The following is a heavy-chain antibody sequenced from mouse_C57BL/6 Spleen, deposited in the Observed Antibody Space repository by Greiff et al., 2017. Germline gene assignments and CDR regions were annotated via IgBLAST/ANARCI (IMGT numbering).Heavy chain of an antibody. CDR1: GYTFTGYW. V-gene: IGHV1-9*01. D-gene: IGHD2-1*01. Sequence: QVQLQQSGAELMKPGASVKLSCTATGYTFTGYWIEWVKQRPGHGLEWIGEILPGSGSTNFNEKLKGKATFTADTSYNTAYMQLSSLTTEDSAIYYWAPEHGNYGFAYWGPGTLVTVSA. CDR2: ILPGSGST. CDR3: APEHGNYGFAY. J-gene: IGHJ3*01.